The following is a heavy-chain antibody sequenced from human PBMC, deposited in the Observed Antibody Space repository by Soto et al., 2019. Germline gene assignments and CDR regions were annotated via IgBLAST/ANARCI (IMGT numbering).Heavy chain of an antibody. J-gene: IGHJ4*02. Sequence: GGTLRLSCTASGFTFGDYAMSWFCKAPGTGLERVGFIRSNAYGGTTEYAALVRGRFTIAGDDSKSIAYLQMNSLKTEDTAVYYCTRAWYYDSSGDSYYFDYWGQGTLVTVSS. CDR3: TRAWYYDSSGDSYYFDY. CDR1: GFTFGDYA. D-gene: IGHD3-22*01. V-gene: IGHV3-49*03. CDR2: IRSNAYGGTT.